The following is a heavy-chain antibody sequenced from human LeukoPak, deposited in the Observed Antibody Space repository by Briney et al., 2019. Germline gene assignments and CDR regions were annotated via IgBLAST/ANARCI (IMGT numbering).Heavy chain of an antibody. Sequence: ASVKVSCKASGYTFTGYYMHWVRQAPGQGLEWMGWINPNSGGTNYAQKFQGRVTMTRDTSISTAYMELSRLRSDDTAVYYCARDLPPLYGDFYYYYYMDVWGKGTTVTVSS. CDR3: ARDLPPLYGDFYYYYYMDV. D-gene: IGHD4-17*01. J-gene: IGHJ6*03. V-gene: IGHV1-2*02. CDR2: INPNSGGT. CDR1: GYTFTGYY.